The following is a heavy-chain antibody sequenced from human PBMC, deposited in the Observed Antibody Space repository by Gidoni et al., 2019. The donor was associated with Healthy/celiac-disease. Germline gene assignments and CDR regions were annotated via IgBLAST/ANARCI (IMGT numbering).Heavy chain of an antibody. CDR2: IKSKTDDGTT. V-gene: IGHV3-15*07. J-gene: IGHJ6*02. CDR1: GFTFCNTW. Sequence: EVQLVESGGGLLTPGGSLRLSCAPSGFTFCNTWMNWVRQAPGKGLEWVGRIKSKTDDGTTDYSAPVKGRFTISRDDSKNTLYLQMNSLKAEDTAVYYCTTDSLAGYYYGMDVWGQGTTVTVSS. D-gene: IGHD6-13*01. CDR3: TTDSLAGYYYGMDV.